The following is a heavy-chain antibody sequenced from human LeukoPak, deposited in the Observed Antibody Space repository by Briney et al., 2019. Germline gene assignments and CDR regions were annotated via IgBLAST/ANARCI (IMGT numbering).Heavy chain of an antibody. CDR2: IYYSGST. V-gene: IGHV4-39*01. J-gene: IGHJ6*02. Sequence: SETLSLTCTVSGGSISSSSYYWGWIRQPPGKGLEWIGSIYYSGSTYYNPSLKSRVTISVDTSKNQFSLKLSSVTAADTAVYYCASLLGYCSGGSYLYYYGMDVWGQGTTVTVSS. CDR3: ASLLGYCSGGSYLYYYGMDV. D-gene: IGHD2-15*01. CDR1: GGSISSSSYY.